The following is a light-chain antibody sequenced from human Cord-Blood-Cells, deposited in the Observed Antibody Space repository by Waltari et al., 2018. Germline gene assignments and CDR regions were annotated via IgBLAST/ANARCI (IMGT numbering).Light chain of an antibody. Sequence: DIQMTQSPSPLSASVGDRVTITCRASQSISSWLAWYQQKPGKAPKLLIYKASSLESGVPSRFSGSGSGTEFTLTISSLQPDDFATYYCQQYNSYWTFSQGTKVEIK. CDR1: QSISSW. CDR2: KAS. CDR3: QQYNSYWT. J-gene: IGKJ1*01. V-gene: IGKV1-5*03.